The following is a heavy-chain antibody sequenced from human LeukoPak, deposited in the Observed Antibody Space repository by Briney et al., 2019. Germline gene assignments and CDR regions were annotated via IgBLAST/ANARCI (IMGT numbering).Heavy chain of an antibody. J-gene: IGHJ4*02. D-gene: IGHD3-3*01. CDR3: ARVINYDFWSANDY. V-gene: IGHV1-46*01. Sequence: ASVKVSCKASGYTFTRNYMHWLRQAPGQGLEWMGIVDPSGGSTSYAQKFQGRVTMTRDTSTSTVYMELSSLRSEDTAVYYCARVINYDFWSANDYWGQGTLVTVSS. CDR2: VDPSGGST. CDR1: GYTFTRNY.